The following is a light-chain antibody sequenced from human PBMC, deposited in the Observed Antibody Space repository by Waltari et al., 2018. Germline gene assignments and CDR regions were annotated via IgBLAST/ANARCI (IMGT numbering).Light chain of an antibody. CDR2: QDK. Sequence: SYDLTQSPSVSVSPGLTATITCSGDKLGDKFVSWYQQRPGQSPILVIYQDKRRPSGIPERFSGSNSENTATLIISGTQPIDEADYYCQAWDSRTVVVFGGGTKLTVL. J-gene: IGLJ3*02. V-gene: IGLV3-1*01. CDR1: KLGDKF. CDR3: QAWDSRTVVV.